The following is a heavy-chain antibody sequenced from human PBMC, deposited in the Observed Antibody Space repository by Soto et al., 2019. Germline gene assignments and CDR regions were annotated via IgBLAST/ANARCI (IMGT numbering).Heavy chain of an antibody. CDR1: GYTFTSYG. Sequence: ASVKVSCKASGYTFTSYGIHWVRQAPGQRLEWMGWINAANGDTKYSPKFQGRVTITRDTSASTAYMELSSLRSEDTAVYYCVRRHVSATGIDCFVPWGQGTLVTVSS. CDR2: INAANGDT. V-gene: IGHV1-3*01. D-gene: IGHD6-13*01. CDR3: VRRHVSATGIDCFVP. J-gene: IGHJ5*02.